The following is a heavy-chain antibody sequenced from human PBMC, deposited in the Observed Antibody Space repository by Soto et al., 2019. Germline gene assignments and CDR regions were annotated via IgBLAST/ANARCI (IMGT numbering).Heavy chain of an antibody. CDR3: AEDLFEQLGGTDY. J-gene: IGHJ4*02. CDR1: GFTFDDYA. V-gene: IGHV3-9*01. Sequence: EVQLVESGGGLVQPGRSLRLSCAASGFTFDDYAMHWVRQAPGKGLEWVSGISWNSGSIGYADSVKGRFTISRDNAKNSLYLQMNSLRAEDTALYYCAEDLFEQLGGTDYWGQGTLVTVSA. D-gene: IGHD6-6*01. CDR2: ISWNSGSI.